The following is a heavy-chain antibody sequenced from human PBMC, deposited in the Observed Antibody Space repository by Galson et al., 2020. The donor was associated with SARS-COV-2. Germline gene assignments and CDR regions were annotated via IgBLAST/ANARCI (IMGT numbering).Heavy chain of an antibody. CDR1: GFSFIDYW. V-gene: IGHV3-74*01. D-gene: IGHD3-22*01. Sequence: GESLKIPCAASGFSFIDYWMHWVRQAPGKGLGWVSRINTYGNSTNYADSVRGRFTVSRDNAKNMLYLQMNSLRAEDTAVYYCVRHSSGDYWGQGTLVTVSS. J-gene: IGHJ4*02. CDR3: VRHSSGDY. CDR2: INTYGNST.